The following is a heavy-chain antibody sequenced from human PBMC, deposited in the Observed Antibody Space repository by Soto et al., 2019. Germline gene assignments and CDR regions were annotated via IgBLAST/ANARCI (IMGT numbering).Heavy chain of an antibody. J-gene: IGHJ4*02. V-gene: IGHV3-30*18. Sequence: PGGSLRLSCAASGFTFSSYGMHWVRQAPGKGLEWVAVISYDGSNKYYADSVKGRFTISRDNSKNTLYLQMNSLRAEDTAVYYCAKGEAARLFDYWGQGTLVTVSS. D-gene: IGHD6-6*01. CDR1: GFTFSSYG. CDR3: AKGEAARLFDY. CDR2: ISYDGSNK.